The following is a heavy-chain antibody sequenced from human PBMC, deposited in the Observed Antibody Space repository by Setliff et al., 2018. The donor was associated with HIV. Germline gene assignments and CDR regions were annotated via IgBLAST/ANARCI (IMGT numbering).Heavy chain of an antibody. CDR3: ARVIDYGVLYCSYYMDV. J-gene: IGHJ6*03. CDR2: ISADNGDT. D-gene: IGHD4-17*01. CDR1: GSTLTNYG. Sequence: SVKVYCKASGSTLTNYGISWVRQAPGQGLEWMGWISADNGDTNYPQKLQGRVTMTTDTSTSTSYMELRSLRSDDTAVYYCARVIDYGVLYCSYYMDVWGKGTTVTVSS. V-gene: IGHV1-18*01.